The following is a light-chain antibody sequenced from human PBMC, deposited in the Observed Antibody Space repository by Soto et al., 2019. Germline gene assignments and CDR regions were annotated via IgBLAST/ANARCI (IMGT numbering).Light chain of an antibody. V-gene: IGKV3-15*01. CDR2: GAS. CDR1: QSVNRN. J-gene: IGKJ3*01. Sequence: EKVMTQSPATLSVSPGESATLSCRASQSVNRNLAWYQQKPGQTPRLLIYGASTRAAGVPVRFSGSGSGTDSNSAISSLQSEDFAIYYCQQYSIWPPQVTFGPGTKVDIK. CDR3: QQYSIWPPQVT.